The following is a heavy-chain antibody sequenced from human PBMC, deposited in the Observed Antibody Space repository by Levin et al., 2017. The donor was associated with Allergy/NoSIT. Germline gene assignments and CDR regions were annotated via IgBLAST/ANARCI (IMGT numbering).Heavy chain of an antibody. CDR3: AGMGTAADSFDY. V-gene: IGHV1-8*01. J-gene: IGHJ4*02. CDR1: GYTFTSYD. CDR2: MNPNSGNT. Sequence: ASVKVSCKASGYTFTSYDINWVRQATGQGLEWMGWMNPNSGNTGYAQKFQGRVTMTRNTSISTAYMELSSLRSEDTAVYYCAGMGTAADSFDYWGQGTLVTVSS. D-gene: IGHD6-13*01.